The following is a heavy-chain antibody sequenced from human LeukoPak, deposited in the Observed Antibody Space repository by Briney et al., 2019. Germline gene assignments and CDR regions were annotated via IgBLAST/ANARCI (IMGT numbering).Heavy chain of an antibody. J-gene: IGHJ4*02. V-gene: IGHV3-7*01. CDR1: GFTFSSYS. CDR3: ARDRAVAGTGGFDY. D-gene: IGHD6-19*01. CDR2: IKQDGSEK. Sequence: GGSLRLSCVASGFTFSSYSMNWVRQAPGKGLEWVANIKQDGSEKYYVDSVKGRFTISRDNAKNSLYLQMNSLRAEDTAVYYCARDRAVAGTGGFDYWGQGTLVTVSS.